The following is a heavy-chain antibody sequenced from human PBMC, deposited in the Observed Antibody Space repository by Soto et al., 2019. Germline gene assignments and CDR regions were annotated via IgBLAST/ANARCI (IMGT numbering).Heavy chain of an antibody. Sequence: EASVKVSCKASGGTFSSYAISWVRQAPGQGLEWMGGIIPIFGTANYAQKFQGRVTITADESTSTAYMELSSLRSEDTAVYYCARSTLSLGARLGLPSDYWGQGTLVTVSS. CDR1: GGTFSSYA. J-gene: IGHJ4*02. CDR2: IIPIFGTA. D-gene: IGHD3-16*01. V-gene: IGHV1-69*13. CDR3: ARSTLSLGARLGLPSDY.